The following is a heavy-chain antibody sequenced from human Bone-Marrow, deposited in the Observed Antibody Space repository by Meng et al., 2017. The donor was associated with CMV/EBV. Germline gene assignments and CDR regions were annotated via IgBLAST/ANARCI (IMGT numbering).Heavy chain of an antibody. CDR2: ISSSGSTI. CDR1: GFTFSDYY. Sequence: GESLKISCAASGFTFSDYYMSWIRQAPGKGLEWVSYISSSGSTIYYADSVKGRFTISRDNAKNSLYLQMNSLRAEDTAVYYRARGGGGIYSNFPYDYWGQGTLVTVSS. V-gene: IGHV3-11*01. D-gene: IGHD4-11*01. CDR3: ARGGGGIYSNFPYDY. J-gene: IGHJ4*02.